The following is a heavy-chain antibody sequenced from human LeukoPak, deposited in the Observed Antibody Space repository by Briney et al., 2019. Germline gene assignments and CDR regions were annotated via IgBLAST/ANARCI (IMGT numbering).Heavy chain of an antibody. J-gene: IGHJ4*02. CDR2: IKQDGSEK. CDR1: GFTFSRYW. V-gene: IGHV3-7*04. CDR3: TRDVLLHPGDDY. D-gene: IGHD3-3*01. Sequence: GGSLRLSCAASGFTFSRYWMTWVRQAPGKGLEWVANIKQDGSEKYYVDSVKGRFTVSRDNAKNSLYLQMSSLRAEDTAVYFCTRDVLLHPGDDYWGQGTLVTVSS.